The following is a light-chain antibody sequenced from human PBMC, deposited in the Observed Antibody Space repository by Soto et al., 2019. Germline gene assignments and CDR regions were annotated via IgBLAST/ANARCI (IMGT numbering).Light chain of an antibody. CDR2: DVS. J-gene: IGLJ1*01. V-gene: IGLV2-14*01. CDR3: SSYTSSSTRV. CDR1: SSDVGGYNY. Sequence: QSALTQPASVSGSPGQSITISCTGTSSDVGGYNYVSWYQQHPGQAPKLMIYDVSNRPSGVSNRFSGSKSGNTASLTISGLQAEDEAEYYCSSYTSSSTRVFGTGTQLTVL.